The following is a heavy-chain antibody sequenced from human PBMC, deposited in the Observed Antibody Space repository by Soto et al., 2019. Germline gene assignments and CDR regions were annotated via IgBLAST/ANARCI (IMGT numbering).Heavy chain of an antibody. J-gene: IGHJ4*02. D-gene: IGHD6-19*01. CDR2: INHSGSA. CDR3: ARGLITGSHYSGGWYYFDS. Sequence: QVQLQQSGAGLLKPSETLSLTCAVYGESFSGYIWTWIRQTPGKGLQWIGQINHSGSASYNPSLKRRFTISVRTSNSQFSLELSSVTAADTAVYYCARGLITGSHYSGGWYYFDSWGQGTQVTVSS. CDR1: GESFSGYI. V-gene: IGHV4-34*01.